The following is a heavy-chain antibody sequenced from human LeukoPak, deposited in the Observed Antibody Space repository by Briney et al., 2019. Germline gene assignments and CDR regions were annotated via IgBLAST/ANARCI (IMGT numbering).Heavy chain of an antibody. CDR2: ISPSGGST. Sequence: GASVKVSCKASGYTFTSHYMHWVRQAPEQGLEWMGIISPSGGSTGYAQKFQGRVTMTRDMSTRTDYMELSSLRSDDTAVYYCARGGTVLRPNSPYDYWGQGTLVTVSS. J-gene: IGHJ4*02. CDR1: GYTFTSHY. CDR3: ARGGTVLRPNSPYDY. V-gene: IGHV1-46*01. D-gene: IGHD4-17*01.